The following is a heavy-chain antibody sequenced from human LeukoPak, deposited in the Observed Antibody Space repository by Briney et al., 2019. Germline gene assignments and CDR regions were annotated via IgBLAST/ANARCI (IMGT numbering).Heavy chain of an antibody. CDR1: GGSISSYY. D-gene: IGHD3-10*01. J-gene: IGHJ5*02. V-gene: IGHV4-59*08. CDR2: IYYSGST. CDR3: ARLNYYGSGSYYRYNWFDP. Sequence: SETLSLTCTVSGGSISSYYWSWIRQPPGKGLEWIGYIYYSGSTNYNPSLKSRVTISVDTSKNQSSLKLSSVTAADTAVYYCARLNYYGSGSYYRYNWFDPWGQGTLVTVSS.